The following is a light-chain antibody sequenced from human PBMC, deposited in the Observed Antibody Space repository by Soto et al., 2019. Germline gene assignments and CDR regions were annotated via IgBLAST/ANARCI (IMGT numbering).Light chain of an antibody. Sequence: QSALTQSRSVSGSPGQSVTISCTGTSSDVGGYNYVSWYQQHPGKAPKLMIYDVSKRPSGVPDRFSGSKSGNTASLTISGLQAEDEADYYCCSYAGRRVFGTGTKVTVL. CDR2: DVS. J-gene: IGLJ1*01. CDR1: SSDVGGYNY. V-gene: IGLV2-11*01. CDR3: CSYAGRRV.